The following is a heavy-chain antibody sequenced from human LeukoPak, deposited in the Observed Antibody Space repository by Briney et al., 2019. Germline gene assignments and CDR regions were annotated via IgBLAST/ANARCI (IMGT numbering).Heavy chain of an antibody. J-gene: IGHJ4*02. Sequence: GGSLRLSCAASGFTFSSYGMHWVRQAPGKGLEWVAFIRYDGSNKYYADSVKGRFTISRDNSKNTLYLQMNSLRAEDTAVYYCATDRTYYYDSSGYPNRGFDYWGQGTLVTVSS. V-gene: IGHV3-30*02. D-gene: IGHD3-22*01. CDR1: GFTFSSYG. CDR2: IRYDGSNK. CDR3: ATDRTYYYDSSGYPNRGFDY.